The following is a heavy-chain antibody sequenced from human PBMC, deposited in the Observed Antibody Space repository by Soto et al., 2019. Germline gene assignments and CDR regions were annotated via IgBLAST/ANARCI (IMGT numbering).Heavy chain of an antibody. CDR2: INPNSGGT. CDR1: GYTFTGYY. CDR3: ARALGDTAMVFDY. V-gene: IGHV1-2*02. D-gene: IGHD5-18*01. Sequence: ASVKVSCKASGYTFTGYYMHWVRQAPGQGLEWMGWINPNSGGTNYAQKFQGRVTMTRDTSISTAYMELSRLRSDDTAVYYCARALGDTAMVFDYWGQGTLVTVSS. J-gene: IGHJ4*02.